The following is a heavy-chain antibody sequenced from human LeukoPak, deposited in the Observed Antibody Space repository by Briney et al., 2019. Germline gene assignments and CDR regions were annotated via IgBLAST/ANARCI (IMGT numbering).Heavy chain of an antibody. CDR2: ISTYNDNT. CDR3: ARGRAAAYYYDSSGRGGAFDI. Sequence: ASVKVSCKASGYPFTSYGISWVRQAPGQGLEWMGWISTYNDNTNYAQKLQGRVTMTTDTSTSTAYMELRSLRSDDTAVYYCARGRAAAYYYDSSGRGGAFDIWGQGTMVTVSS. CDR1: GYPFTSYG. J-gene: IGHJ3*02. V-gene: IGHV1-18*01. D-gene: IGHD3-22*01.